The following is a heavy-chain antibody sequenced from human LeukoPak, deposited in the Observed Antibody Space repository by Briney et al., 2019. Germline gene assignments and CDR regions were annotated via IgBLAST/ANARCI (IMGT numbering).Heavy chain of an antibody. Sequence: PSETLSLTCTVSGGSISSYHWSWIRQPPGKGLEWIGYIYYSGSTNYNPSLKSRVTISVDTSKNQFSLKLSSVTAADTAVYYCARDKRIFDYWGQGTLVTVSS. CDR2: IYYSGST. J-gene: IGHJ4*02. D-gene: IGHD2-15*01. CDR3: ARDKRIFDY. CDR1: GGSISSYH. V-gene: IGHV4-59*01.